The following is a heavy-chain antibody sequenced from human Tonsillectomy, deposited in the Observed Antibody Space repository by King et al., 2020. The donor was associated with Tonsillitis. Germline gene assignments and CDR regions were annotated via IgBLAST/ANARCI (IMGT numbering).Heavy chain of an antibody. J-gene: IGHJ6*02. V-gene: IGHV4-59*01. CDR1: GGSISSYY. CDR2: IYYSGST. CDR3: ARDDTGHYSYGMDV. D-gene: IGHD1-1*01. Sequence: VQLQESGPGLVKPSETLSLTCTVSGGSISSYYWSWIRQPPGKGLEWIGYIYYSGSTNYNPSLKSRVTISVDTSKNQFSLKLSSVTAADTAVYYCARDDTGHYSYGMDVWAQGTTVTVSS.